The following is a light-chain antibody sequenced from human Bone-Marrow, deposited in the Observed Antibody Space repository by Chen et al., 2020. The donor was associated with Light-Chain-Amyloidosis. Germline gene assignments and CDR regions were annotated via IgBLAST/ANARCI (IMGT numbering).Light chain of an antibody. CDR2: RDN. Sequence: SYELSQPVSMSVALGQTARLPCGAKDIGSENVHWYQQKPGRAPVLVMYRDNNRPSGIPERFSGSNSGNTATLTIYRAQDGDEADYYCQVWARSAVVFGGGTKLTVL. CDR1: DIGSEN. CDR3: QVWARSAVV. J-gene: IGLJ2*01. V-gene: IGLV3-9*01.